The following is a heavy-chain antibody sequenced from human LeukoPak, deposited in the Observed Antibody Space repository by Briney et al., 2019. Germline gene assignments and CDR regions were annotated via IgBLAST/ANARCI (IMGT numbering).Heavy chain of an antibody. D-gene: IGHD4-11*01. CDR2: VSGSGGST. CDR3: AKSGYSNFFDY. J-gene: IGHJ4*02. V-gene: IGHV3-23*01. Sequence: GGSLRLSCAASGFTLRSYAMNWVRQAPGKGLEWVSTVSGSGGSTYYAGSVKGRFTISRDNSKSTLYLQMNSLRAEDTAVYYCAKSGYSNFFDYWGQGTLVTVFS. CDR1: GFTLRSYA.